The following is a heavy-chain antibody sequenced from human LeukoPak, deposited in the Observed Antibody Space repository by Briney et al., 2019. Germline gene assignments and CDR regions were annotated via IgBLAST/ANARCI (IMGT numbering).Heavy chain of an antibody. CDR3: ARAPRVGATRAFYYYGLDV. D-gene: IGHD1-26*01. Sequence: ASVKVSCKASGYTFISYGITWVRQAPGQGLEWMGWISTYNGNTNYAQNLQGRVTMTTDTSTTTAYMELRSLRSDDTAVYYCARAPRVGATRAFYYYGLDVWGQGTTVTVSS. J-gene: IGHJ6*02. V-gene: IGHV1-18*01. CDR2: ISTYNGNT. CDR1: GYTFISYG.